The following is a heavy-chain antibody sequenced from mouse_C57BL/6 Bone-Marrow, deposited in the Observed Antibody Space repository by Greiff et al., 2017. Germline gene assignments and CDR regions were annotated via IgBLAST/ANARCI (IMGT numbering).Heavy chain of an antibody. J-gene: IGHJ2*01. V-gene: IGHV1-80*01. CDR2: IYPGDGDT. D-gene: IGHD1-1*01. Sequence: QVQLQQSGAELVKPGASVKISCKASGYAFSSYWMNWVKQRPGKGLEWIGQIYPGDGDTNYNGKFKGKATLTADKSSSTAYMQLSGLTSADSAVYFRARGKYYGSSRSWGNYWGQGTTLTVSS. CDR3: ARGKYYGSSRSWGNY. CDR1: GYAFSSYW.